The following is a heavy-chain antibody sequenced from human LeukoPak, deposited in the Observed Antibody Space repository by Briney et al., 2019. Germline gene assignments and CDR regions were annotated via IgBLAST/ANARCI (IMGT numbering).Heavy chain of an antibody. V-gene: IGHV1-2*02. Sequence: ASVKVSCKASGYTFTGYYMHWVRQAPGQGLEWMGWINPNSGGTNYAQKFQGRVTMTRDTSTSTAYMELSRLRSDDTAVYYCARARYSSGWASDYWGQGTLVTVSS. CDR2: INPNSGGT. J-gene: IGHJ4*02. CDR1: GYTFTGYY. CDR3: ARARYSSGWASDY. D-gene: IGHD6-19*01.